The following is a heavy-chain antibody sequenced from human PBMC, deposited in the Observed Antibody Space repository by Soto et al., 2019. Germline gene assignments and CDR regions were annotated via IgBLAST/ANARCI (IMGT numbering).Heavy chain of an antibody. CDR1: GYSFTSYW. V-gene: IGHV5-51*01. D-gene: IGHD6-19*01. CDR2: IYPGDSDT. CDR3: ARSFWRQWLDEKAFDAFDI. Sequence: PGESLKISCKGSGYSFTSYWIGWVRQMPGKGLEWMGIIYPGDSDTRYSPSFQGQVTISADKSISTAYLQWSSLKASDTAMYYCARSFWRQWLDEKAFDAFDIWGQGTMVTVSS. J-gene: IGHJ3*02.